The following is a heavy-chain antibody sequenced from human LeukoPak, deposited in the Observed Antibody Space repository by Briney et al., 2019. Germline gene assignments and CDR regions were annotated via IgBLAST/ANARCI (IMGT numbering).Heavy chain of an antibody. D-gene: IGHD2-2*01. Sequence: GGSLRLSCAASGFTFSSYAMHWVRQAPGKGLEWVAVISYDGSNKNYADSVKGRFTISRDNSKNTLYLQMNSLRAEDTAVYYCASYCSSTSCYGGFDYWGQGTLVTVSS. CDR1: GFTFSSYA. CDR2: ISYDGSNK. V-gene: IGHV3-30-3*01. CDR3: ASYCSSTSCYGGFDY. J-gene: IGHJ4*02.